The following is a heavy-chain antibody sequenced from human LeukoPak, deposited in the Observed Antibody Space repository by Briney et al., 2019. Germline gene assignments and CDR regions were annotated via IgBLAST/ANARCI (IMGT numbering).Heavy chain of an antibody. CDR3: AKVAVTEYNYFDP. CDR1: GYTFTNYD. CDR2: MNPKSGNT. V-gene: IGHV1-8*02. J-gene: IGHJ5*02. Sequence: GASVKVSCKASGYTFTNYDIDWVRQAAGQGLEWMGWMNPKSGNTMYAQKFQGRVTMTRDTSINTAYMELSGLTSEDTAVYYCAKVAVTEYNYFDPWGQGTLVTVS. D-gene: IGHD2-21*02.